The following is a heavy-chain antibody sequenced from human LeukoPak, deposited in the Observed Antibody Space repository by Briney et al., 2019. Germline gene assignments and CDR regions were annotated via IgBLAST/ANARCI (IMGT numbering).Heavy chain of an antibody. J-gene: IGHJ3*02. CDR3: AREISSWGLGEPDAFDI. CDR2: INPSGGST. Sequence: GASVKVSCKASGYTFTSYYMHWVRQASGQGLEWMGIINPSGGSTSYAQKFQGRVTMTRDTSTSTVYMELSSLRSEDTAAYYCAREISSWGLGEPDAFDIWGQGTMVTVSS. V-gene: IGHV1-46*01. D-gene: IGHD3-16*01. CDR1: GYTFTSYY.